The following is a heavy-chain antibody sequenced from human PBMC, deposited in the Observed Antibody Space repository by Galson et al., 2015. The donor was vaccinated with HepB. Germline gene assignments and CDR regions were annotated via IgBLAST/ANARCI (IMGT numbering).Heavy chain of an antibody. CDR1: GFMFSTYG. D-gene: IGHD3-10*01. Sequence: SLRLSCASSGFMFSTYGMHWVRQAPGKGLEWVAVIFYDGSNRYYADSVKGRFTISRDNSKNTLYLQMNSVRAEDTAVYYCAKSESFGEDVDVASAPWGPGTLVIVSS. CDR2: IFYDGSNR. CDR3: AKSESFGEDVDVASAP. J-gene: IGHJ5*02. V-gene: IGHV3-33*06.